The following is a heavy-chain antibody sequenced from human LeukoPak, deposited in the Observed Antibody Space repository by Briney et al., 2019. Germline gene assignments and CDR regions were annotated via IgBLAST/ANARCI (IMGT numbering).Heavy chain of an antibody. J-gene: IGHJ1*01. CDR1: GFTFSDYY. CDR2: ISSSGSTI. D-gene: IGHD4-17*01. CDR3: ARDSLDGDYEYFQH. Sequence: GGSLRLSCAASGFTFSDYYMSWIRQAPGKGLEWVSYISSSGSTIYYADSVKGRFTISRDNAKNSLYLQMNSLRAEDTAVYYCARDSLDGDYEYFQHWGQGTLVTVSS. V-gene: IGHV3-11*01.